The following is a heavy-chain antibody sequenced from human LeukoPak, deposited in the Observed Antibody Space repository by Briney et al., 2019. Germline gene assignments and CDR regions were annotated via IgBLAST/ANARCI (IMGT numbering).Heavy chain of an antibody. CDR1: GYSFTSYW. CDR3: ARHTYYYGAAFDY. V-gene: IGHV5-10-1*01. CDR2: IDPSDSYT. Sequence: GESPKISCKGSGYSFTSYWISWVRQMPGKGLEWMGRIDPSDSYTNYSPSFQGHVTISADKSISTAYLQWSSLKASDTAMYYCARHTYYYGAAFDYWGQGTLVTVSS. J-gene: IGHJ4*02. D-gene: IGHD3-10*01.